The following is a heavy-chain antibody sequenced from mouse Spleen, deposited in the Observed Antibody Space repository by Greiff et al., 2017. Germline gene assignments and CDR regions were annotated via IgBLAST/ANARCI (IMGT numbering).Heavy chain of an antibody. J-gene: IGHJ1*01. Sequence: QVQLQQSGAELVRPGASVTLSCKASGYTFTDYEMHWVKQTPVHGLEWIGAIDPETGGTAYNQKFKGKAILTADKSSSTAYMELRSLTSEDSAVYYCTRDGAAHTTVDFDVWGAGTTVTVSS. CDR3: TRDGAAHTTVDFDV. CDR1: GYTFTDYE. CDR2: IDPETGGT. D-gene: IGHD1-1*01. V-gene: IGHV1-15*01.